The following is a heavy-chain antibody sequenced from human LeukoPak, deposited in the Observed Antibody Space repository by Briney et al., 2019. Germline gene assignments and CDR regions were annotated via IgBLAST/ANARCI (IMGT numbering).Heavy chain of an antibody. V-gene: IGHV3-23*01. D-gene: IGHD6-19*01. CDR3: AKGGPSSGWFSGDAFDI. J-gene: IGHJ3*02. CDR2: LSGSGST. CDR1: GFTFSKYA. Sequence: SGGSLRLSCAAPGFTFSKYAMSWVRQAPGKGLEWVSALSGSGSTYYADSVEGRFTISRDNSKNTLYLQMNSLRAEDTAVYYCAKGGPSSGWFSGDAFDIWGQGTMVTVSS.